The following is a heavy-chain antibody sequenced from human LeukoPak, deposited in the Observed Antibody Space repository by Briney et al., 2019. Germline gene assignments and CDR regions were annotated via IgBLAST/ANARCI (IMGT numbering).Heavy chain of an antibody. Sequence: ASVKVSCKASGYTFTSYGISWMRQAPGQGLEWMGWISAYNGNTNYAQKLQGRVTMTTDTSTSTAYMELRSLGSDDTAVYYCARGRYSGYDYYGFDYWGQGTLVTVSS. J-gene: IGHJ4*02. D-gene: IGHD5-12*01. CDR2: ISAYNGNT. CDR1: GYTFTSYG. CDR3: ARGRYSGYDYYGFDY. V-gene: IGHV1-18*01.